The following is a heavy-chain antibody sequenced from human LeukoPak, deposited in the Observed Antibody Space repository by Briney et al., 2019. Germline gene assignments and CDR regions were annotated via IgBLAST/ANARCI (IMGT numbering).Heavy chain of an antibody. J-gene: IGHJ4*02. CDR1: GFTFDDYA. CDR2: ISGDGDST. CDR3: AKDLIEINYGGNSHSSY. V-gene: IGHV3-43*02. D-gene: IGHD4-23*01. Sequence: QTGGSLRLSCAASGFTFDDYAMHWVRQAPGKGLEWVSLISGDGDSTYYADSVKGRCTISRDNSKNSLYLQMNSLRTEDTALYYCAKDLIEINYGGNSHSSYWGQGTLVTVSS.